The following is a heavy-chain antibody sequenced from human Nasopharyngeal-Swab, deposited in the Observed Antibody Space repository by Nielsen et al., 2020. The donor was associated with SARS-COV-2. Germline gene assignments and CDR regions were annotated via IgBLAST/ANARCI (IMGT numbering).Heavy chain of an antibody. CDR1: GFTFNMYT. V-gene: IGHV3-21*01. Sequence: GESLKISCAASGFTFNMYTLNWVRQAPGKGLEWVSAISSSGDYIYYAPSVKGRFTISRDNAKNSLYLQMNSLRAEDTAVYYCARDTPAMFAYWGQGTLVTVSS. CDR3: ARDTPAMFAY. J-gene: IGHJ4*02. CDR2: ISSSGDYI.